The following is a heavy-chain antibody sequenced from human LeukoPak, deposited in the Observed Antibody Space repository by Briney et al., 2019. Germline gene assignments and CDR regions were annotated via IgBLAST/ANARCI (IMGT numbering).Heavy chain of an antibody. J-gene: IGHJ4*02. V-gene: IGHV3-21*01. CDR1: GFTFSSYS. Sequence: GGSLRLSCAASGFTFSSYSMNWVRQAPGKGLEWVSSISSSSSYTYYADSVKGRFTISRDNAKNSLYLQMNSLRAEDTAVYYCARGWAAAGKSFDYWGQGTLVTVSS. CDR2: ISSSSSYT. D-gene: IGHD6-13*01. CDR3: ARGWAAAGKSFDY.